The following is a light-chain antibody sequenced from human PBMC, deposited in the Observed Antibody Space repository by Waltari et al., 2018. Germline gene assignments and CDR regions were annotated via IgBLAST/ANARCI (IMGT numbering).Light chain of an antibody. CDR3: CSYAGGSVI. CDR1: SGDVGSYKL. J-gene: IGLJ2*01. Sequence: QSGLTQPASVSGSPGQSITISCTGSSGDVGSYKLVSWYQRHPGKAPKLIISEVYDRPSGVFNRFSGSKSGNTASLTISGLQAEDEADYYCCSYAGGSVIFGGGTKLTVL. CDR2: EVY. V-gene: IGLV2-23*02.